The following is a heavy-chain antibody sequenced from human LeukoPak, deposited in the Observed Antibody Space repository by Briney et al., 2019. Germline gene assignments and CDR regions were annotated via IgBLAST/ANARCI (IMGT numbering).Heavy chain of an antibody. Sequence: GGSLRLSXAASGFTSSSYWMHWVRQAPGKGLVWVSRINSDGSSTSYADSVKGRFTISRDNAKNTLYLQMNSLRAEDTAVYYCARAYDFWSGYPDYWGQGTLVTVSS. V-gene: IGHV3-74*01. CDR1: GFTSSSYW. J-gene: IGHJ4*02. CDR3: ARAYDFWSGYPDY. D-gene: IGHD3-3*01. CDR2: INSDGSST.